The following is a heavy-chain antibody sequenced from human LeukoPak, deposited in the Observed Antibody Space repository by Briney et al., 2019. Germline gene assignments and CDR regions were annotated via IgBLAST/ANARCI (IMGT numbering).Heavy chain of an antibody. J-gene: IGHJ4*02. CDR3: ARHERYFDY. V-gene: IGHV4-59*08. CDR1: GGSISSYY. Sequence: SETLSLTCAVYGGSISSYYWSWIRQPPGKGLEWIGYIYYSGSTNYNPSLKSRVTISVDTSKNQFSLKLSSVTAADTAVYYCARHERYFDYWGQGTLVTVSS. CDR2: IYYSGST.